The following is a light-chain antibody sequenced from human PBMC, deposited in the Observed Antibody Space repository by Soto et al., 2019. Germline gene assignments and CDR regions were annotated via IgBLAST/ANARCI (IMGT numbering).Light chain of an antibody. V-gene: IGKV1-6*02. CDR2: AAS. Sequence: AIQMTQSPSSLSASVGDRVTITCRASQGIRNDLGWYQQKPGKGPKLLIYAASSLHSGVTSRLSGSGSGTDFTLTIGSLPPEAFATYSGLQDYNYPPLTVGGGTKVEIK. CDR1: QGIRND. CDR3: LQDYNYPPLT. J-gene: IGKJ4*01.